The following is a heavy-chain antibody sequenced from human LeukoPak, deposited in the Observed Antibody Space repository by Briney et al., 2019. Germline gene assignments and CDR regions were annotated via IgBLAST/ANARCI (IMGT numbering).Heavy chain of an antibody. V-gene: IGHV3-48*01. CDR2: IGIDSGNT. D-gene: IGHD5-24*01. Sequence: GSLRLSCAASGFPFSDYSMNWVRQAPGKGLEWISYIGIDSGNTNYADSVKGRFTISGDKAKNLLYLQMNSLRVEDTAVYYCARDYKYAFDNWGQGTLVTVSS. J-gene: IGHJ4*02. CDR3: ARDYKYAFDN. CDR1: GFPFSDYS.